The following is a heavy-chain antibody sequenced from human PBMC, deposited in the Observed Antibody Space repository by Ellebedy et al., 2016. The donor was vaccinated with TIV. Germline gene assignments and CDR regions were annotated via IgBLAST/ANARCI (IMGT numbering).Heavy chain of an antibody. J-gene: IGHJ2*01. V-gene: IGHV4-61*02. CDR2: IYTSGST. Sequence: SETLSLXXTVSGGSISSGSYYWSWIRQPAGKGLEWIGRIYTSGSTNYNPSLKSRVTMSVDTSKNQFSLKLSSVTAADTAVYYCARDIVGGYYHDWYFDLWGRGTLVTVSS. CDR1: GGSISSGSYY. D-gene: IGHD3-22*01. CDR3: ARDIVGGYYHDWYFDL.